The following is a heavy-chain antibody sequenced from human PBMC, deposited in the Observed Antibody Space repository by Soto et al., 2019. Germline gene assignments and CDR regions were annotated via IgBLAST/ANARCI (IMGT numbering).Heavy chain of an antibody. Sequence: SETLSLTCAVYGGSLSDSHWSWIRQSPGKGLEWIFEISHSGLTNYNPSLKSRVSISIDTSKNQFSLKLTFVTAAGTAVYFCAKGGRPRSPFGXWGQGTLVTVSX. CDR2: ISHSGLT. V-gene: IGHV4-34*01. CDR1: GGSLSDSH. J-gene: IGHJ4*02. D-gene: IGHD4-17*01. CDR3: AKGGRPRSPFGX.